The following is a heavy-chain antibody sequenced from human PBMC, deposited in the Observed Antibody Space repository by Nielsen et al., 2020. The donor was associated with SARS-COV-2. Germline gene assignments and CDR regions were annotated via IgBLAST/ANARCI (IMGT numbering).Heavy chain of an antibody. CDR2: VRSKTNNYET. J-gene: IGHJ6*02. V-gene: IGHV3-73*01. CDR3: KHYYERDV. Sequence: GGSLRLSCAASGLTFGDSIIQWVRQASGKGLEWVGRVRSKTNNYETAYAASVKGRFTISRDESKNMAYLQMTSLTTEDTAVYYCKHYYERDVWGQWTTVTVSS. CDR1: GLTFGDSI.